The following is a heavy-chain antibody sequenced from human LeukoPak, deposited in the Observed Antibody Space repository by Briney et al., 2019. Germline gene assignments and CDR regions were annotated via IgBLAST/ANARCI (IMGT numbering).Heavy chain of an antibody. V-gene: IGHV3-48*04. CDR3: ARRDGYKLD. D-gene: IGHD5-24*01. Sequence: GGSLRLSCAASGFTFSSYWMHWVRQAPGKGLEWVSKISSSGSIIYYADSVKGRFTISRDNAKNSLYLQMNSLRVEDTAVYHCARRDGYKLDWGQGTLVTVSS. CDR2: ISSSGSII. CDR1: GFTFSSYW. J-gene: IGHJ4*02.